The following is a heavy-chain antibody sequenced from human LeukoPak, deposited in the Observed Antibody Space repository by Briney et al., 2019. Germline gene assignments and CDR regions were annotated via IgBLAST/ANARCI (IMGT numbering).Heavy chain of an antibody. CDR1: GGSISSGGYY. Sequence: SETLSLTCTVSGGSISSGGYYWSWIRQHPGKGLEWNGYIYYSGSTYYNPSLKSRVTISVDTPKNQFSLKLSSVTAADTAVYYCARGGDYGVYGMDVWGQGTTVTVSS. D-gene: IGHD4-17*01. CDR2: IYYSGST. V-gene: IGHV4-31*03. CDR3: ARGGDYGVYGMDV. J-gene: IGHJ6*02.